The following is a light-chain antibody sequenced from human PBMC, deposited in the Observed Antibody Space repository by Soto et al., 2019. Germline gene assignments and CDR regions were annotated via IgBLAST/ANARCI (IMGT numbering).Light chain of an antibody. Sequence: QSALTQPPSASGSPGQSVPISCTGTSSDIGAYNDDSGYQQHPGKAPKLLIHEVSQRPSDIPDRFSGSKSVNTASLTVSGLQADYDADYYCRSYAGNGNWVFGGGTKLTV. V-gene: IGLV2-8*01. CDR1: SSDIGAYND. CDR3: RSYAGNGNWV. J-gene: IGLJ3*02. CDR2: EVS.